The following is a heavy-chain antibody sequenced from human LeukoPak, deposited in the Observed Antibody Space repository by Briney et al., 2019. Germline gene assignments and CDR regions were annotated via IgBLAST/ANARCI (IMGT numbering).Heavy chain of an antibody. D-gene: IGHD6-19*01. J-gene: IGHJ4*02. Sequence: PGGSLRLSCVVSGFTFSDHFLDWVRQAPGKGLEWVGRSRNKAKSYTTEYAASVKGRFTISRDDSQNSLYLQMNSLKTEDTAVYYCVRVGSVAGSDYLDYWGQGTLVTVSS. CDR2: SRNKAKSYTT. CDR3: VRVGSVAGSDYLDY. V-gene: IGHV3-72*01. CDR1: GFTFSDHF.